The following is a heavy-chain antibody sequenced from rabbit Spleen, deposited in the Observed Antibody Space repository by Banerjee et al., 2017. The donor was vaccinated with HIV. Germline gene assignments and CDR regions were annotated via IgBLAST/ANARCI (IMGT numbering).Heavy chain of an antibody. CDR1: GFSFSRGYD. CDR3: TRDDGSGHYIDGYFNL. Sequence: QEQLVESGGGLVQPEGSLTLTCKASGFSFSRGYDMSWVRQAPGKGLEWIGFIYTGNGKNYYASWAKGRFTISKTSSTTVTLQVTSLTAADTATYFCTRDDGSGHYIDGYFNLWGQGTLVTVS. CDR2: IYTGNGKN. D-gene: IGHD1-1*01. V-gene: IGHV1S45*01. J-gene: IGHJ4*01.